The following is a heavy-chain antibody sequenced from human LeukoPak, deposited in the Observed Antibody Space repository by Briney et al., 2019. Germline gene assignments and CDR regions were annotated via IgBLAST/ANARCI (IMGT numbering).Heavy chain of an antibody. CDR2: INHSGST. D-gene: IGHD3-3*01. CDR1: GGSFSGYY. V-gene: IGHV4-34*01. J-gene: IGHJ5*02. Sequence: SETLSLTCAVYGGSFSGYYWSWIRQPPGKGLEWIGEINHSGSTNYNPSLKRRVTISVDTSKKQFSLKLSSVTAADTAVYYCARGGPYATFGVVPARGWFDHWGQGTLVTVSS. CDR3: ARGGPYATFGVVPARGWFDH.